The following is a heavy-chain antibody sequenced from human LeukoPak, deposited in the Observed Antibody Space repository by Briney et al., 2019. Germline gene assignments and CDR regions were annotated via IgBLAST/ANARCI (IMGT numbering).Heavy chain of an antibody. Sequence: ASVKISCKASGYRFTSYYMHWVRQAPGQGLEWMGIINPSGGSPGYAQKFQGRVTMTSATSTSTVYMELSSLRSEDTAVYYCARAGDYFDYWGQGTLVTVSS. CDR1: GYRFTSYY. CDR2: INPSGGSP. V-gene: IGHV1-46*01. J-gene: IGHJ4*02. CDR3: ARAGDYFDY.